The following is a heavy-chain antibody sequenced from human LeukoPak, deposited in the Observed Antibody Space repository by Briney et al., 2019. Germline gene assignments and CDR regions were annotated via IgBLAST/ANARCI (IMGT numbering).Heavy chain of an antibody. CDR3: ARWFTSGRGFFDY. V-gene: IGHV3-48*02. Sequence: GGSQRLSCAASGFTFSHYSMNWVRQAPGKGLEWVSYISSSSTIIYYADSVKGRFTISRDNAKNSLYLQMNSLRDEDTAVYYCARWFTSGRGFFDYWGQGILVTVSS. J-gene: IGHJ4*02. D-gene: IGHD6-19*01. CDR1: GFTFSHYS. CDR2: ISSSSTII.